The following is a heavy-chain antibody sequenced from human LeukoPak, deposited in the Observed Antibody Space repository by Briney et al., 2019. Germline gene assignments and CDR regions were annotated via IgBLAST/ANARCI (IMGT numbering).Heavy chain of an antibody. CDR1: GYTFTGYY. V-gene: IGHV1-2*02. CDR2: INPNSGGT. Sequence: ASVKVSCKASGYTFTGYYMHWVRQAPGQGLEWMGWINPNSGGTNYAQKFQGRVTMTRDTSISTAYMELSRLRSDDTAVYYCARSDNYGDYLFTWVRRVEGRLIDYWGQGTLVTVSS. D-gene: IGHD4-17*01. J-gene: IGHJ4*02. CDR3: ARSDNYGDYLFTWVRRVEGRLIDY.